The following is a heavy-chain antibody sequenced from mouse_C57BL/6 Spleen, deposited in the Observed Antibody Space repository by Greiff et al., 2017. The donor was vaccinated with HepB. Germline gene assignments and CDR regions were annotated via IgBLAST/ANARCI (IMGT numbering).Heavy chain of an antibody. V-gene: IGHV1-81*01. CDR2: IYPRSGNT. CDR1: GYTFTSYG. D-gene: IGHD1-2*01. Sequence: QVQLQQSGAELARPGASVKLSCKASGYTFTSYGISWVKQRTGQGLEWIGEIYPRSGNTYYNEKFNGKATLTADKSSSTAYMELRSLTSEDSAVYFCARSDYGLFDYWGQGTTLTVSS. CDR3: ARSDYGLFDY. J-gene: IGHJ2*01.